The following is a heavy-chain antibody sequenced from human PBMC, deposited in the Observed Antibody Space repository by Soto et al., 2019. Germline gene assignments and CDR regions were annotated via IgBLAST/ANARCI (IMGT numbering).Heavy chain of an antibody. CDR2: TYFRSKWYN. J-gene: IGHJ5*02. CDR1: GDSVSSNTAS. D-gene: IGHD2-15*01. V-gene: IGHV6-1*01. CDR3: AKGDNLGPKTGYSFDP. Sequence: SQTLSLTCAISGDSVSSNTASWNWIRQSPSRGLEWLGRTYFRSKWYNDYAVSVKSRIIINPDTSNNQFSLQLNSVTPEDNAVYFCAKGDNLGPKTGYSFDPWGQGIMVTVSS.